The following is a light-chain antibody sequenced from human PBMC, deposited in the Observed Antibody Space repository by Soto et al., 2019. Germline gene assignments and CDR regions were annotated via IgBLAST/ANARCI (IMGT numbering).Light chain of an antibody. V-gene: IGKV3-15*01. CDR3: QQYNTWPRT. Sequence: ETLMTQSPATLSVSPGERATLSCRASQSVSSDLAWYQQKPGQAPRLLIFGASTRATSIPARFTGSRSGTEFTLTISSLQSEDFAVYYCQQYNTWPRTFGQGTKVDIK. CDR2: GAS. CDR1: QSVSSD. J-gene: IGKJ1*01.